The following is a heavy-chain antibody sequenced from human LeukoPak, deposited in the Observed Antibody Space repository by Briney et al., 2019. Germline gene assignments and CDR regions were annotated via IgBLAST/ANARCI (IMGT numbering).Heavy chain of an antibody. CDR1: GGSFSGYY. J-gene: IGHJ4*02. CDR2: INHSGST. Sequence: SETLSLTCAVYGGSFSGYYWSWIRQPPGKGLEWIGEINHSGSTNYNPSLKSRVTISVDTSKNQFSLKLSSVTAADTAVYYCARQTGSGLSILPGGQGTLVTVSS. CDR3: ARQTGSGLSILP. V-gene: IGHV4-34*01. D-gene: IGHD3/OR15-3a*01.